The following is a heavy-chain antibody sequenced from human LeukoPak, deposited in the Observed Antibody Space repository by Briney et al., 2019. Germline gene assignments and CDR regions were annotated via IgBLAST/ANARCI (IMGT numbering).Heavy chain of an antibody. CDR2: ISWNSGSI. CDR3: AKDISHGSGRTTYWYFDL. CDR1: GFTFDDYA. J-gene: IGHJ2*01. D-gene: IGHD3-10*01. Sequence: PGRSLRLSCAASGFTFDDYAMHWVRQAPGKGLEWVSGISWNSGSIGYADSVKGRFTISRDNAKNSLYLQMNSLRAEDTALYYCAKDISHGSGRTTYWYFDLWGRGTLVTVSS. V-gene: IGHV3-9*01.